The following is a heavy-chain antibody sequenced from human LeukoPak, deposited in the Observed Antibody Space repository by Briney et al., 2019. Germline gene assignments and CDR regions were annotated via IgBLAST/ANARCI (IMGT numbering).Heavy chain of an antibody. CDR3: ARLIYNTYTNNWRFDY. CDR2: ISSSGST. J-gene: IGHJ4*02. V-gene: IGHV4-4*08. Sequence: SETLSLTCAVSGGSISSYYWSWIRQPPGKGLECIGYISSSGSTNYNPSLESRVAISKDMSKNQFSLKLSSETAADTALYYCARLIYNTYTNNWRFDYWGQGTLVTVSS. CDR1: GGSISSYY. D-gene: IGHD1-1*01.